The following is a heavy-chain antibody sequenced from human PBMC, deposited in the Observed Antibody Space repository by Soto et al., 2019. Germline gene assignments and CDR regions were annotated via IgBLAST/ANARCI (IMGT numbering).Heavy chain of an antibody. CDR2: IFYTGNT. CDR3: ARNNVRGVSNSYNWMDP. CDR1: CGPIISYY. Sequence: PSETLSLTCNFSCGPIISYYWSWIRQSPGKGLEWIGQIFYTGNTNYNPSLKSRVTMSVDIPKKQFSLKLRSVTTADTAIYFCARNNVRGVSNSYNWMDPWGQGTLVTVS. V-gene: IGHV4-59*01. J-gene: IGHJ5*02. D-gene: IGHD3-10*01.